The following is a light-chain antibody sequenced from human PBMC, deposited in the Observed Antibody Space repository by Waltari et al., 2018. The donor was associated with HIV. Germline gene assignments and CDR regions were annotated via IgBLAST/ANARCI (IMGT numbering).Light chain of an antibody. J-gene: IGKJ2*01. Sequence: EIVLTQSPDTLSVSPGERPSLSCRASQSVSSNLAWYQQKPGQAPRLLMYGASTRATGIPARFSGSGSGTEFTLTISGLQSEDFAVYYCQQYSNWLTYTFGQGTKLEIK. CDR3: QQYSNWLTYT. CDR2: GAS. V-gene: IGKV3-15*01. CDR1: QSVSSN.